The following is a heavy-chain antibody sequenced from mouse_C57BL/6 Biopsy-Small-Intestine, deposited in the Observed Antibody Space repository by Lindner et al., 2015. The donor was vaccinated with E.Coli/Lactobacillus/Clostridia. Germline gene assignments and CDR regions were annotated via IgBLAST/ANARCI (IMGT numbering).Heavy chain of an antibody. J-gene: IGHJ2*01. CDR3: ARGVRGDFDY. CDR1: GYAFSRYW. Sequence: VQLQESGAELVRPGASVKISCRASGYAFSRYWMNWVKQRPGKGLEWIGQIYAGDGDTNYNGKFKGKATLTTDKSSSTAYMQLSSLTSEDSAVFFCARGVRGDFDYWGQGTTLTVSS. D-gene: IGHD2-14*01. CDR2: IYAGDGDT. V-gene: IGHV1-80*01.